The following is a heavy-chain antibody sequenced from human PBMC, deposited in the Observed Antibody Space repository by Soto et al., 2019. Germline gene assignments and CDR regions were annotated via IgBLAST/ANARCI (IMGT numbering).Heavy chain of an antibody. D-gene: IGHD4-17*01. V-gene: IGHV3-21*01. CDR1: GFTFSSYS. CDR3: AREGFPTVTFSDY. J-gene: IGHJ4*02. Sequence: GGSLRLSCAASGFTFSSYSMNWVRQAPGKGLEWVSSISSSSSYIYYADSVKGRFTISRDNAKNSLYLQMNSLRAEDTAVYYCAREGFPTVTFSDYWGQGTLVTVSS. CDR2: ISSSSSYI.